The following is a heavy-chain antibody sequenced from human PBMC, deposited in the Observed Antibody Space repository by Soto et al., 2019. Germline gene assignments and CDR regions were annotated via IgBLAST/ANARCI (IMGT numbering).Heavy chain of an antibody. V-gene: IGHV3-30*03. J-gene: IGHJ6*02. D-gene: IGHD6-13*01. CDR2: ISCDGSNK. CDR1: GFTFSSYG. Sequence: GGSLRLSCAASGFTFSSYGMHWVRQAPGKGLEWVAVISCDGSNKYYADSVKGRFTISRDNSKNTLYLQMNSLRAEDTAVYYCARERVSYYGMDVWGQGTTVTVSS. CDR3: ARERVSYYGMDV.